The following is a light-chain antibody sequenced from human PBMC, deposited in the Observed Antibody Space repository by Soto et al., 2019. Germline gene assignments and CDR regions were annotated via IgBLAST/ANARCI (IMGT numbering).Light chain of an antibody. CDR3: QQSYTALSIT. V-gene: IGKV1-39*01. CDR1: ESINRH. J-gene: IGKJ5*01. CDR2: AAS. Sequence: DIPMTQSPSSLSASVGDRVTITCRASESINRHLNWYQQQPGRAPKLLIYAASSLQNGVPSRFRGGGSVTDFTLIITNLQPEDFATYYCQQSYTALSITFGQGTRLEIK.